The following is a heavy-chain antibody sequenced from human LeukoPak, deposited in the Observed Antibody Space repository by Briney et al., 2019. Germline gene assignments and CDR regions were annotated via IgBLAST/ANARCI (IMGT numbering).Heavy chain of an antibody. J-gene: IGHJ5*02. CDR1: GFTFTSHA. V-gene: IGHV3-23*01. CDR2: ISGSGGST. CDR3: AKEGRRFGDR. Sequence: GGSLRLSCTTSGFTFTSHAMSWVRQAPGKGLEWVSGISGSGGSTYYADSILGRFTISRDNSENTLYLHMNSLRAEDTAIYYCAKEGRRFGDRWGQGTLVTVSS. D-gene: IGHD3-10*01.